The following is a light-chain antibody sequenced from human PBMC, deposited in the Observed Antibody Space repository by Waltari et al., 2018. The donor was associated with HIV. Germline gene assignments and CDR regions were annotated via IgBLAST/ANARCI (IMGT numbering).Light chain of an antibody. V-gene: IGLV2-23*02. Sequence: QSALTQPASVSGSPGQSITISCTGTSSDVGSYNLVSWYQQHPGKAPKLMIYEVSKRPSGVSNRFSGSKSGNTASLTISGLQAEDEADYYCCSYAGSRANWVFGGGTKLTVL. CDR1: SSDVGSYNL. CDR3: CSYAGSRANWV. CDR2: EVS. J-gene: IGLJ3*02.